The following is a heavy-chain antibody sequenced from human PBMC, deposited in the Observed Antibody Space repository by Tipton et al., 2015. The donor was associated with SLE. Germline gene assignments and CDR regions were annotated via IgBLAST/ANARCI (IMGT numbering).Heavy chain of an antibody. CDR3: ARGREWVENYGSGSYRTHQYLDL. CDR1: GGSISFYY. Sequence: TLSLTCTVSGGSISFYYWTWIRQPPGKGLEWIGHVHHSVSTNYNPSLRSRITISVDTSKNQFSLKMSSVTAADTAVYYCARGREWVENYGSGSYRTHQYLDLWGRGTLVTVSS. CDR2: VHHSVST. J-gene: IGHJ2*01. V-gene: IGHV4-59*01. D-gene: IGHD3-10*01.